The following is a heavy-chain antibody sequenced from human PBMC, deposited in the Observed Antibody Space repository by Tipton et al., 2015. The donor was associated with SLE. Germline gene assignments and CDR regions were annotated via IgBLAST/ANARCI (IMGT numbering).Heavy chain of an antibody. CDR2: ISYSDTT. J-gene: IGHJ4*02. CDR1: GASISSRSYY. Sequence: TLSLTCTVSGASISSRSYYWSWIRQPPGKGLEWLGIISYSDTTSYNPSLKSRVTISVDTPKNQFSLKLTSVTAADTAVYYCARLGVDDFWSGYQSYLDYWGQGTLVTVSS. CDR3: ARLGVDDFWSGYQSYLDY. D-gene: IGHD3-3*01. V-gene: IGHV4-39*01.